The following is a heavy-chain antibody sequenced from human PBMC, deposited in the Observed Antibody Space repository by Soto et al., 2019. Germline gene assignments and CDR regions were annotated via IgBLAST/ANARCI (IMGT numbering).Heavy chain of an antibody. CDR1: GDSITSNSYF. J-gene: IGHJ6*02. CDR2: IYYSGTT. D-gene: IGHD2-15*01. V-gene: IGHV4-39*01. Sequence: SETLSLTCTVSGDSITSNSYFWAWIRQPPGKGLEWIGSIYYSGTTYHNPSLKSRVTISVDRSNNQFSLKLTSVTAADTAVYYCARHLTYCSAGSCYSDFPYYGMDVWGQGTTVTVSS. CDR3: ARHLTYCSAGSCYSDFPYYGMDV.